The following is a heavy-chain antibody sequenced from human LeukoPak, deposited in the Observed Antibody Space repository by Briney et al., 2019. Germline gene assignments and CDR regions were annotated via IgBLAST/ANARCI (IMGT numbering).Heavy chain of an antibody. CDR1: GYTFTGYY. Sequence: ASVKVSCKASGYTFTGYYMHWVRQAPGQGLEWMGWINPNSGGINYAQKFQGRVTMTRDTSISTAYMELSRLRSDDTAVYYCASRGIADPNFDYWGQGTLVTVSS. D-gene: IGHD6-13*01. J-gene: IGHJ4*02. V-gene: IGHV1-2*02. CDR3: ASRGIADPNFDY. CDR2: INPNSGGI.